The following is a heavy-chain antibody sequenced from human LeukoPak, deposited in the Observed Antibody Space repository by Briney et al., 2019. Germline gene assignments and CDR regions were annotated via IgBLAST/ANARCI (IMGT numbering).Heavy chain of an antibody. J-gene: IGHJ4*02. CDR1: GDSVSSNSAA. CDR3: ARATFYNILTGYYGGLDFDY. V-gene: IGHV6-1*01. D-gene: IGHD3-9*01. CDR2: TYYRSKWYN. Sequence: SQTLSLTCAISGDSVSSNSAAWNWIRQSPSRGLEWLGRTYYRSKWYNDYAVSVKSRITINPDTSKNQFSLQLNSVTPEDTAVYYCARATFYNILTGYYGGLDFDYWGQGTLVTVSS.